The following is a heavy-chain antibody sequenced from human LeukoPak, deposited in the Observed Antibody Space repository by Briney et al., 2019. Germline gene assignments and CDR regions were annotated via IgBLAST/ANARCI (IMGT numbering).Heavy chain of an antibody. Sequence: GWSLRLSCAASRFTHSRYYMVCVRQAAGTEGEGVARMDEDGSETQYVDSVKGRFTMSRDNVKSSLFLQMSGLGVEDTAVYYCARDQGYCSGGTCYTVLDYWGQGTLVTVSS. CDR2: MDEDGSET. V-gene: IGHV3-7*01. D-gene: IGHD2-15*01. J-gene: IGHJ4*02. CDR1: RFTHSRYY. CDR3: ARDQGYCSGGTCYTVLDY.